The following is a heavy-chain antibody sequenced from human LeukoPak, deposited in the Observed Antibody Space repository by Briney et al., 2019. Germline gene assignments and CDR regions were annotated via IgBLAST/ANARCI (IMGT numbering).Heavy chain of an antibody. CDR3: AIHIVVVPAAKKKNWFDP. D-gene: IGHD2-2*01. J-gene: IGHJ5*02. CDR2: INHSGST. Sequence: SETLSLTCAAYGGSFSGYYWSWIRQPPGKGLEWIGEINHSGSTNYNPSLKSRVTISVDTSKNQFSLKLSSVTAADTAVYYCAIHIVVVPAAKKKNWFDPWGQGTLVTVSS. V-gene: IGHV4-34*01. CDR1: GGSFSGYY.